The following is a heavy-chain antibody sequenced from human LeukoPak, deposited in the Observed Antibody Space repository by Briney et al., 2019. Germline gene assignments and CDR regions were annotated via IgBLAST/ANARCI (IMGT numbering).Heavy chain of an antibody. CDR3: ASGEWPQNY. D-gene: IGHD3-10*01. J-gene: IGHJ4*02. V-gene: IGHV3-53*01. Sequence: GGSLRLSCAASGFSVSGKYMTWVRQAPGKGLQWVSLIYIDGSTFYADSVKGRFTISRGASKNTLYLQMNSLRAEDTAVYYCASGEWPQNYWGQGTLVTVSS. CDR2: IYIDGST. CDR1: GFSVSGKY.